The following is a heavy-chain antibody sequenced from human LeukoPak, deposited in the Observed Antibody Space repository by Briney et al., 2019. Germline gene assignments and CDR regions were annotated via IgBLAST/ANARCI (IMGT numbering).Heavy chain of an antibody. CDR1: GGSISSGSYY. Sequence: TSETLSLTCTVSGGSISSGSYYWSWIRQPAGRGLEWIGYIYYSGSTNYNPSLKSRVTISVDTSKNQFSLKLSSVTAADTAVYYCAKAAAMSLGSYTSVHYYMDVWGKGTTVTVSS. D-gene: IGHD3-10*01. V-gene: IGHV4-61*10. J-gene: IGHJ6*03. CDR3: AKAAAMSLGSYTSVHYYMDV. CDR2: IYYSGST.